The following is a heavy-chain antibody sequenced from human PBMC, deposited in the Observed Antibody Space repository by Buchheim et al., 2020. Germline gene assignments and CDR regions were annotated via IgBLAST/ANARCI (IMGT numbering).Heavy chain of an antibody. D-gene: IGHD3-3*01. Sequence: QVQLQQWGAGLLKPSETLSLTCAVYGGSFIDYYWSWIRQPPGKGLEWIGEINHSGSTNYNPSLKSRVTISVDTSKNQFSLKLSSVTAADTAVYYCARDVLRFLEWLPSYWYFDLWGRGTL. CDR1: GGSFIDYY. CDR3: ARDVLRFLEWLPSYWYFDL. J-gene: IGHJ2*01. CDR2: INHSGST. V-gene: IGHV4-34*01.